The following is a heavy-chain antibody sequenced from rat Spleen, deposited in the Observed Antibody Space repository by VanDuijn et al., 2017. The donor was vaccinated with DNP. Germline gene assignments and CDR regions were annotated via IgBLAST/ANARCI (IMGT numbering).Heavy chain of an antibody. CDR3: ARSDYHDGSHYYGYFDY. V-gene: IGHV2-6*01. CDR1: GFSLASYS. J-gene: IGHJ2*01. D-gene: IGHD1-12*02. Sequence: QVQLKESGPGLVQPSQTLSLTCTVSGFSLASYSVAWIRQPPAKGLEGVAAVSSGGSTYYNSALKPRLSISRDTSKSQVFLKMNSLQTEDTAMYFCARSDYHDGSHYYGYFDYWGQGVLVTGSS. CDR2: VSSGGST.